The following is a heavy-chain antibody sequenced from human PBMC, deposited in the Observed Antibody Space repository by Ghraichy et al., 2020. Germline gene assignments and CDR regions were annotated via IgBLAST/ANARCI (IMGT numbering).Heavy chain of an antibody. CDR2: IGVSAGKT. CDR1: GFTFNTYA. V-gene: IGHV3-23*01. J-gene: IGHJ5*02. Sequence: GGSLRLSCAASGFTFNTYAMSWVRQAPGKGLEWISTIGVSAGKTYHADSVKGRFIVSRDNSKNTLFLQLESVRAEDTAVYYCVRSGRPFSSRAWYLWFEPWGQGTLVTVSS. CDR3: VRSGRPFSSRAWYLWFEP. D-gene: IGHD6-19*01.